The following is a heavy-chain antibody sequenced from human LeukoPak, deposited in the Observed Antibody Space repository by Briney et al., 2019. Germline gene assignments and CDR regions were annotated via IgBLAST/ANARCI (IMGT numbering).Heavy chain of an antibody. CDR2: IFLSDSDT. CDR1: GYKFTNYW. CDR3: ARLQYLPSNWGPFDY. J-gene: IGHJ4*02. Sequence: GESLKISCQASGYKFTNYWIGWVRQMPGKGLEWMGIIFLSDSDTRYSPSFQGQVTISADKSISTAYLQWSSLKASDTAMYYCARLQYLPSNWGPFDYWGQGTLVTVSS. V-gene: IGHV5-51*01. D-gene: IGHD7-27*01.